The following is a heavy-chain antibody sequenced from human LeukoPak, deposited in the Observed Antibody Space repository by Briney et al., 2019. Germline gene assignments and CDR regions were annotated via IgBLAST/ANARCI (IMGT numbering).Heavy chain of an antibody. Sequence: GGSLRLSCAASGFTFSNYAMSWVRQAPGKGLEWVSFIHIAGGTYYADSVRGRFTISRDNPRNTLYLQMNSLRLEDTAVYYCARESYYDSSGYYSSLGYWGQGTLVTVSS. V-gene: IGHV3-23*01. J-gene: IGHJ4*02. CDR2: IHIAGGT. D-gene: IGHD3-22*01. CDR1: GFTFSNYA. CDR3: ARESYYDSSGYYSSLGY.